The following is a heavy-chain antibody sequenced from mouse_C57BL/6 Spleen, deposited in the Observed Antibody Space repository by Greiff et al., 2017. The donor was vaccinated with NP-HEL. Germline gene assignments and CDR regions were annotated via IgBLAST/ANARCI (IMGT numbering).Heavy chain of an antibody. CDR1: GFTFSDYY. CDR3: ARDKGYYSNYGGFAY. J-gene: IGHJ3*01. CDR2: INYDGSST. Sequence: EVKLMESEGGLVQPGSSMKLSCTASGFTFSDYYMAWVRQVPEKGLEWVANINYDGSSTYYLDSLTSRFIISRDNAKNILYLQMSSLKSEDTATYYCARDKGYYSNYGGFAYWGQGTLVTVSA. D-gene: IGHD2-5*01. V-gene: IGHV5-16*01.